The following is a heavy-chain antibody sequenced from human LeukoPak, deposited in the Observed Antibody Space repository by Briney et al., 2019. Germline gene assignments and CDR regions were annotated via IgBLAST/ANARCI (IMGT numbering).Heavy chain of an antibody. Sequence: PSETLSLTCTVSGGSISSYYWSWIRQSPGKGLEWIGYIYDSGSTKYNPSLKSRVTMSPDMSKNQFSLKLSSVTAADTAVYYCARLESGVLGDPYYYDSTGYYYRGYFDSRGQGTLVTVSS. V-gene: IGHV4-59*08. D-gene: IGHD3-22*01. CDR2: IYDSGST. CDR1: GGSISSYY. J-gene: IGHJ4*02. CDR3: ARLESGVLGDPYYYDSTGYYYRGYFDS.